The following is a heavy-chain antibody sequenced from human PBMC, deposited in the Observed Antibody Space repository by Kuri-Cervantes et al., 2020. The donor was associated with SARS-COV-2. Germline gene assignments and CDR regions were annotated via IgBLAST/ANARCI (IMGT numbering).Heavy chain of an antibody. CDR2: FDPEDGET. D-gene: IGHD2-8*01. V-gene: IGHV1-24*01. CDR3: ARDHCTNGVCYGGYYYYYGMDV. J-gene: IGHJ6*02. Sequence: ASVKVSCKVSGDTLTELSMHWVRQAPGKGLEWMGGFDPEDGETIYAQKFQGRVTMTEDTSTDTAYMELRSLRSDDTAVYYCARDHCTNGVCYGGYYYYYGMDVWGQGTTVTVSS. CDR1: GDTLTELS.